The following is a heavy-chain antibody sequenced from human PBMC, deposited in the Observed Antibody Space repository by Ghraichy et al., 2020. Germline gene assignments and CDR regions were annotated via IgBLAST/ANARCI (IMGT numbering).Heavy chain of an antibody. CDR3: ARDSNRFCTTSTCYAFVFDS. CDR1: GGSVSNNAYY. J-gene: IGHJ4*02. Sequence: SQTLSLTCTVSGGSVSNNAYYWSWIRQHPVKGLEWLGNIYFTGNTYYNPSLQSRLSISIDTSKNQFSLRLSSVTAADTAVYFCARDSNRFCTTSTCYAFVFDSWGQGTLVTVSS. CDR2: IYFTGNT. V-gene: IGHV4-31*03. D-gene: IGHD2-2*01.